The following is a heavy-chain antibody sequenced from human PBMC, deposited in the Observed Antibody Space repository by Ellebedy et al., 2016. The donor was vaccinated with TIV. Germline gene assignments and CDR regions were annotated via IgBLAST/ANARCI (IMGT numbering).Heavy chain of an antibody. CDR2: IYYRGST. Sequence: MPSETLSLTCTVSGGSISSSSYYWGWIRQPPGKGLEWIGSIYYRGSTYYNPSLKSRVTISVDTSKNQFSLKLSSVTAADTAVYYCARHVVAAASPMTYDAFDIWGQGTMVTVSS. J-gene: IGHJ3*02. V-gene: IGHV4-39*01. CDR3: ARHVVAAASPMTYDAFDI. CDR1: GGSISSSSYY. D-gene: IGHD6-13*01.